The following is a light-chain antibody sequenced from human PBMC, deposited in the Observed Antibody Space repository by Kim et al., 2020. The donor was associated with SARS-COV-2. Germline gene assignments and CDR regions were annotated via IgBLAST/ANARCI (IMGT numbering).Light chain of an antibody. CDR2: GAS. CDR1: QSVSSSY. V-gene: IGKV3-20*01. Sequence: EIVLTQSPGTLSLSPGERATLSCRASQSVSSSYLAWYQQKSGQAPRLLIYGASSRATGIPDRFSGSGSGTDFTLTISRLEPEDFAVYYCQKYGTSPLTFGQGTKVEIK. J-gene: IGKJ1*01. CDR3: QKYGTSPLT.